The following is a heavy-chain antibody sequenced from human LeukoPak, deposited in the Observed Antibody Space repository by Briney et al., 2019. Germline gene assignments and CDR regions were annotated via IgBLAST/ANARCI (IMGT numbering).Heavy chain of an antibody. CDR2: IWYDGSNK. D-gene: IGHD1-26*01. CDR3: ARLIGTYPGWFDP. Sequence: GGSLRLSCAASGFXFKNYGIHWVRQAPGKGREWVAVIWYDGSNKYYADSVKDRFTISRDNSKNMLYLQMNSLRAEDTAVYYCARLIGTYPGWFDPWGQGTLVTVSS. CDR1: GFXFKNYG. J-gene: IGHJ5*02. V-gene: IGHV3-33*01.